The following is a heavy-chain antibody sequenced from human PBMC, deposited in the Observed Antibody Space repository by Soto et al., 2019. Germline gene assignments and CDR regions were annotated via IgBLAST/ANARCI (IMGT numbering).Heavy chain of an antibody. CDR2: IYTSGST. V-gene: IGHV4-4*07. CDR3: ARYYCSSTSCYPPDAFDI. J-gene: IGHJ3*02. D-gene: IGHD2-2*01. CDR1: GGSISSYY. Sequence: SETLSLTCTVSGGSISSYYWSWIRQPAGKGLEWIGRIYTSGSTNYNPSLKSRVTTSVDTSKNQFSLKLSSVTAADTAVYYCARYYCSSTSCYPPDAFDIWGQGTMVTVSS.